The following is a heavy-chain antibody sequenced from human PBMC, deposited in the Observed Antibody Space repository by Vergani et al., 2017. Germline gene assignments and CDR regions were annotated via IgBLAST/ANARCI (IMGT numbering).Heavy chain of an antibody. D-gene: IGHD2-21*01. CDR2: ISSSSSTI. Sequence: EVQLVESGGGLVQPGGSLRLSCAASGFTFSSYSMNWVRQAPGKGLEWVSYISSSSSTIYYADSVKGRFTISRDNAKNSLYLQMNSLRAEDTAVYYCARHISVVRPSSMTAFDYWGQGTLVTVSS. CDR3: ARHISVVRPSSMTAFDY. V-gene: IGHV3-48*01. J-gene: IGHJ4*02. CDR1: GFTFSSYS.